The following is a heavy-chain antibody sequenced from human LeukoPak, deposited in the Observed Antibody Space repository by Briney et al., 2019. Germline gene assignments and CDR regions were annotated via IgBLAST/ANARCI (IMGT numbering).Heavy chain of an antibody. V-gene: IGHV1-18*01. D-gene: IGHD3-3*01. CDR1: GYIFTSYG. J-gene: IGHJ4*02. Sequence: ASVKVSCKASGYIFTSYGISWVRQAPGQGLEWMGWISAYNGNTNYAQKLQGRVTMTTDTSTSTAYMELRSLRSDDTAVYYCARVRFLEWLPDYWGQGTLVTVSS. CDR3: ARVRFLEWLPDY. CDR2: ISAYNGNT.